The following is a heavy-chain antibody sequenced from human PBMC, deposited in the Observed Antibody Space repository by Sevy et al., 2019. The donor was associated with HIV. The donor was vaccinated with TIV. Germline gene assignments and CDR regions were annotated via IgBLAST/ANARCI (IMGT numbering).Heavy chain of an antibody. CDR3: AKALNSYYYYGMDV. V-gene: IGHV3-30-3*01. CDR2: ISYDGSNK. CDR1: GFTFSSYA. D-gene: IGHD3-9*01. J-gene: IGHJ6*02. Sequence: GGSLRLSCAASGFTFSSYAMHWVRQAPGKGLEWVAVISYDGSNKYYADSVKGRFTISRDNSKNTLYLQMNSLRAEDTAVYYCAKALNSYYYYGMDVWGQGTTVTVSS.